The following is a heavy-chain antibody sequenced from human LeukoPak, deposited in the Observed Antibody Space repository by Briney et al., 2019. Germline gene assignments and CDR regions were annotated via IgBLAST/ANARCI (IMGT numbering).Heavy chain of an antibody. CDR2: INSDGSST. CDR1: GFTFSSYW. J-gene: IGHJ5*02. D-gene: IGHD3-22*01. Sequence: GGSLRLSCAASGFTFSSYWMHWVRQAPGKGLMWVSRINSDGSSTSYADSVKGRFTISRDNAKNTLYLQMNSLRAEDTAVYYCARVPAYYYDSSGYYPPWGQGTLVTVSS. V-gene: IGHV3-74*01. CDR3: ARVPAYYYDSSGYYPP.